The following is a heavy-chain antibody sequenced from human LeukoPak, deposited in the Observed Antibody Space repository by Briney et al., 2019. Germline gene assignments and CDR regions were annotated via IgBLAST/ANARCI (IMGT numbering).Heavy chain of an antibody. Sequence: PSETLSLTCIVSGGSISSYYWSWIRQPPGKGLEWIGYIYYSGSTNYNPSLKSRVTISVDTSKNQFSLKLSSVTAADTAVYYCARQSPEGLTGYLDYWGQGTPVTVSS. CDR1: GGSISSYY. CDR3: ARQSPEGLTGYLDY. CDR2: IYYSGST. J-gene: IGHJ4*02. D-gene: IGHD3-9*01. V-gene: IGHV4-59*01.